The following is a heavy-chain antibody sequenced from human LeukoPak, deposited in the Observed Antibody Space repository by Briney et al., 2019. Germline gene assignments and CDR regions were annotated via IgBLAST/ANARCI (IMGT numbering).Heavy chain of an antibody. D-gene: IGHD3-3*01. Sequence: PGRSLRLSCAASGFTFSSYGMHWVRQAPGKGLEWVAVIWYDGSNKYYADSVKGRFTISRDNSKNTLYLQMNSLRAEDTAVYYCAKDVERSSVSYFDYWGQGTLVTVSS. CDR1: GFTFSSYG. CDR3: AKDVERSSVSYFDY. V-gene: IGHV3-33*06. CDR2: IWYDGSNK. J-gene: IGHJ4*02.